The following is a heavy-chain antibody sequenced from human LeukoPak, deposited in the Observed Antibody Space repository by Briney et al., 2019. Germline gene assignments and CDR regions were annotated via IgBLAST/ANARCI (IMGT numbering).Heavy chain of an antibody. V-gene: IGHV4-39*07. CDR3: ARESSWRDGYNYCVDY. J-gene: IGHJ4*02. D-gene: IGHD5-24*01. Sequence: PSETLSLTCTVSGGSLNTPNYYWGWVRQPPGKGLEWIGNIFYRGGTYYSPSLKSRVTISLDMSRNEFSLKLNSVTAADTAVYYCARESSWRDGYNYCVDYWGQGTLVTVSS. CDR2: IFYRGGT. CDR1: GGSLNTPNYY.